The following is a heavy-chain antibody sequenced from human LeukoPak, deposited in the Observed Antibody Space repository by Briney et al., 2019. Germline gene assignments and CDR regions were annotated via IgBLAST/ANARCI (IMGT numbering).Heavy chain of an antibody. J-gene: IGHJ4*02. CDR1: GFTFSTPW. Sequence: GGSLRLSCATSGFTFSTPWMHWVRQAPGKGLMWVSRINTDGNTRDYADSVKGRFTISRDNAKNTLFLQMNSLRAEDTAIYYCVRDMGYYDKVWGQGTLVTVSS. CDR2: INTDGNTR. CDR3: VRDMGYYDKV. V-gene: IGHV3-74*01. D-gene: IGHD3-22*01.